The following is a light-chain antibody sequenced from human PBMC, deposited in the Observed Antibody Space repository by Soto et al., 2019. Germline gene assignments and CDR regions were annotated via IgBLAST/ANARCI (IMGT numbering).Light chain of an antibody. CDR2: DAS. V-gene: IGKV3-11*01. Sequence: EVVLTQSLATLSLSPGERATLSCRASESIGKFLAWYRQIPGQAPRLLIYDASNRATGIPDRFSGGGSGTDFTLTISSLEPEDFALYYCQQRSNMPPTFGQGTRVEIK. CDR1: ESIGKF. CDR3: QQRSNMPPT. J-gene: IGKJ5*01.